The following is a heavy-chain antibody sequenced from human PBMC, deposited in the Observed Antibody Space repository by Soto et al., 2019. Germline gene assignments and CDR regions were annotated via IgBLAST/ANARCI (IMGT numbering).Heavy chain of an antibody. J-gene: IGHJ4*02. Sequence: GGSLRLSCAASGFTFSNYWMTWVRQAPGKGLEWVANIKEDGSEKHYVDSVKGRFTISRDNATNSLYLQMNSLRVEDTAVYFCSRDVVVGAKALNYWGWGAIVTESS. CDR1: GFTFSNYW. D-gene: IGHD2-15*01. V-gene: IGHV3-7*01. CDR2: IKEDGSEK. CDR3: SRDVVVGAKALNY.